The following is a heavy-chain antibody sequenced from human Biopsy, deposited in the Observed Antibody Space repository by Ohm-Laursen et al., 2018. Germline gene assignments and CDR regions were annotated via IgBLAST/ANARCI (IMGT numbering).Heavy chain of an antibody. V-gene: IGHV4-34*01. Sequence: SETLSLTCAVYGGSFNGYFWSWIRQPPGKGLEWIGDITQCGSTNYSPSLKSRVTISVDTAKKQFSLSLRSVTAADTAVYYCARVPLPGIGAAYQGRFLYGMDVWGQGTTVSVSS. D-gene: IGHD6-13*01. CDR3: ARVPLPGIGAAYQGRFLYGMDV. CDR1: GGSFNGYF. CDR2: ITQCGST. J-gene: IGHJ6*02.